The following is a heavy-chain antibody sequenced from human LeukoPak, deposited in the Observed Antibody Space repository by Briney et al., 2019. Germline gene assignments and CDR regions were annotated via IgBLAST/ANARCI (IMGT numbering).Heavy chain of an antibody. CDR1: GFTFSNYA. J-gene: IGHJ6*03. CDR3: ARDEVRGIIFSYYYYYYMDV. V-gene: IGHV3-30-3*01. CDR2: ISYDGSNK. D-gene: IGHD3-10*01. Sequence: GRSLRLSCAASGFTFSNYAMHWVRQAPGKGLEWVAVISYDGSNKYYADSVKGRFTISRDNSKNTLYMQMNSLRAEDTAVYYCARDEVRGIIFSYYYYYYMDVWGKGTTVTVSS.